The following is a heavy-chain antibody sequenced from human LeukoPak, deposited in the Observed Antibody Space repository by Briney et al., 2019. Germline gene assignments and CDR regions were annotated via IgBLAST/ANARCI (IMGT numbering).Heavy chain of an antibody. Sequence: SESHAVKXSAKSGSKRRNVERWVRRPTKKEMEWIGRIYTSGSTNYNPSLKSRVTMSVDTSKNQFSLKLSSVTAADTAVYYCARAPSAGSYSFYYFDYWGQGTLVTVSS. D-gene: IGHD3-10*01. CDR1: SGSKRRNV. V-gene: IGHV4-4*07. CDR3: ARAPSAGSYSFYYFDY. J-gene: IGHJ4*02. CDR2: IYTSGST.